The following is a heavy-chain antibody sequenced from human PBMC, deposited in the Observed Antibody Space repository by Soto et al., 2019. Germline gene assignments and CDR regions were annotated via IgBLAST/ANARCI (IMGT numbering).Heavy chain of an antibody. Sequence: SETLSLTCTVSGGSISSYYWSWIRQPPGKGLEWIGYIYYSGSTNYNPSLKSRVTISVDTSKNQFSLKLSSVTAADTAVYYCARDNHDSSGYYSFSFDYWGQGTLVTVSS. V-gene: IGHV4-59*01. J-gene: IGHJ4*02. CDR2: IYYSGST. CDR1: GGSISSYY. D-gene: IGHD3-22*01. CDR3: ARDNHDSSGYYSFSFDY.